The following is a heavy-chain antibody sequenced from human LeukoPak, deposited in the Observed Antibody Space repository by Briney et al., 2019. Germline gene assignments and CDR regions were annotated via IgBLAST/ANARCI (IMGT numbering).Heavy chain of an antibody. J-gene: IGHJ6*03. D-gene: IGHD6-6*01. V-gene: IGHV3-53*01. Sequence: GGSLRLSCAASGFTVSSNYMSWVRQAPGKGLEWVSVIYSGGSTYYADSVKGRFTISRDNSKNTLYLQMNSLRAEDTALYYCARRPPYYYMDVWGKGTTVTVSS. CDR3: ARRPPYYYMDV. CDR1: GFTVSSNY. CDR2: IYSGGST.